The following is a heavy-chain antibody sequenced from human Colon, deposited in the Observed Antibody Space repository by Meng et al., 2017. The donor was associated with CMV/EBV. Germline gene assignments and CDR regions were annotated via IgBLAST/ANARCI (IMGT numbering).Heavy chain of an antibody. CDR3: ARELARGGY. CDR2: ISPYNGDT. Sequence: VQLVQSGAEVKKPGASVKYSCKTSGYTFPNFGISWVRQAPGQGLEWMAYISPYNGDTNYAQRFQGRVALTTDTSTSTVYMELGSLTSDDTAMYYCARELARGGYWGQGTLVTVSS. V-gene: IGHV1-18*01. J-gene: IGHJ4*02. CDR1: GYTFPNFG.